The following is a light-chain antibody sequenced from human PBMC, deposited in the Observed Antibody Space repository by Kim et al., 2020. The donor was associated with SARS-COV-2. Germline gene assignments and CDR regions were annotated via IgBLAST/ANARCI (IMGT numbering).Light chain of an antibody. CDR1: QDISSY. CDR2: AAS. Sequence: ASVGDRVTIPCRASQDISSYLAWYQPRPGKAPNLLIYAASTLLSGVPSRFSGSGSGTDFTLTISSLQPEDFATYYCQELHDSPLTFGGGTKVDIK. J-gene: IGKJ4*01. V-gene: IGKV1-9*01. CDR3: QELHDSPLT.